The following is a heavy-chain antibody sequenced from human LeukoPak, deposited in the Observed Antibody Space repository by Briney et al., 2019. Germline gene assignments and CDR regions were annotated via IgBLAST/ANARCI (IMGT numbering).Heavy chain of an antibody. Sequence: GGSLRLSCAASGFTFSSYGLHWVRQAPGKGLEWVSVIYSGGSTYYADSVKGRFTISRDNSKNTLYLQMNSLRAEDTAVYYCARDRSSSWYDYWGQGTLVTVSS. V-gene: IGHV3-NL1*01. CDR2: IYSGGST. J-gene: IGHJ4*02. CDR1: GFTFSSYG. CDR3: ARDRSSSWYDY. D-gene: IGHD6-13*01.